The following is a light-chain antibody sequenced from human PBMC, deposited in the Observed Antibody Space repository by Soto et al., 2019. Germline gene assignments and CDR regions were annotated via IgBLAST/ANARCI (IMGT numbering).Light chain of an antibody. CDR3: QQYNNWPPTT. J-gene: IGKJ3*01. CDR2: GAS. Sequence: EIVMTQSPATLSVSPGERATLSCRASQSVSSNLAWYQQKPGQAPRLLIYGASTRATGIPARFSGSGSATEFTLTISSLQYEDFAVYYCQQYNNWPPTTFGPGTKVDIK. V-gene: IGKV3-15*01. CDR1: QSVSSN.